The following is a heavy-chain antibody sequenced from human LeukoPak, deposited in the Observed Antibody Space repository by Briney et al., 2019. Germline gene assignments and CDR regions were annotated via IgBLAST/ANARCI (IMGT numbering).Heavy chain of an antibody. CDR3: ARGQQLAY. D-gene: IGHD6-13*01. Sequence: GGSLRLSCAGSGFTFNSHWMHWVRQAPGKGLVWVSRINSDGSSTTHADSVKGRFTISRDNAKNTLYLQMNSLRAEDTAVYYCARGQQLAYWGQGTLVTVSS. CDR2: INSDGSST. V-gene: IGHV3-74*01. J-gene: IGHJ4*02. CDR1: GFTFNSHW.